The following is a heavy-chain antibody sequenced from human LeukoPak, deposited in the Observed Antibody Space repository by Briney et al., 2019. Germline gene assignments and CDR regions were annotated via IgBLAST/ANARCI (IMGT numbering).Heavy chain of an antibody. V-gene: IGHV1-58*01. CDR2: IVVGSGNT. Sequence: SVKVSCKTSGFTFSNSALQWVRQARGQRLEWIGWIVVGSGNTNYAQKFQERVTTTRDMSTSTAYMELSSLRSEDTAIYYCAADVIYESDWGQGTLVTVSS. D-gene: IGHD2/OR15-2a*01. CDR1: GFTFSNSA. J-gene: IGHJ4*02. CDR3: AADVIYESD.